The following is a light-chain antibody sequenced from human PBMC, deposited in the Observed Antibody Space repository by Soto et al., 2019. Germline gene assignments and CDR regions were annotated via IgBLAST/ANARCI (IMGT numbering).Light chain of an antibody. J-gene: IGKJ4*01. CDR1: QGVNNY. CDR3: QQRSNWPLT. CDR2: DAS. Sequence: EIVLTQSPATLSLSPGERATLSCRASQGVNNYLAWYQQKPGQAPRLLIYDASNRATGIPARFSGSGSGTDFTLTISSLEPEDFAVYYCQQRSNWPLTFGGGTKVDIK. V-gene: IGKV3-11*01.